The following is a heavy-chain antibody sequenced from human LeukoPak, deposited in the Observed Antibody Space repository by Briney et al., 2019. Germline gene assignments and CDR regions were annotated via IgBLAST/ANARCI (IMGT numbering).Heavy chain of an antibody. CDR1: GYTFTSYY. Sequence: ASVKVSCKASGYTFTSYYMNWVRQAPGQGLEWMGIINPNGGSTSYAQKFQGRVTMARATSTSTVYMKLSSLRSDDTAVYYCSIRSDAFDIWGQGTMVTVSS. V-gene: IGHV1-46*01. CDR2: INPNGGST. J-gene: IGHJ3*02. CDR3: SIRSDAFDI.